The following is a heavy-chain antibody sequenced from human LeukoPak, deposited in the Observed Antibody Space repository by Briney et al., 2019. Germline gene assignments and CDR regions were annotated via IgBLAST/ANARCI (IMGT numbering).Heavy chain of an antibody. J-gene: IGHJ6*02. Sequence: GGPLRLSCAASGFTFSSYGMHWVRQAPGKGLEWGAVISYDGSNKYYADSVKGRFTISRDNSKNTLYLQMNSLRAEDTAVYYCAKVARYSYGPNYYYGMDVWGQGTTVTVSS. CDR1: GFTFSSYG. V-gene: IGHV3-30*18. CDR3: AKVARYSYGPNYYYGMDV. CDR2: ISYDGSNK. D-gene: IGHD5-18*01.